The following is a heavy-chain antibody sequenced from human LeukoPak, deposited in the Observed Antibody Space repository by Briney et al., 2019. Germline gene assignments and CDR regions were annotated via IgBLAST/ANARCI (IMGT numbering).Heavy chain of an antibody. Sequence: KPGGSLRLSCAASGFTFSSYSMNWVRQAPGKGLEWVSSISSSSSYIYYADSVRGRFTISRDNAKNSLYLQMNSLRAEDTAVYYCARTMVRGVIQHGMDVWGQGTTVTVSS. CDR3: ARTMVRGVIQHGMDV. CDR2: ISSSSSYI. J-gene: IGHJ6*02. CDR1: GFTFSSYS. V-gene: IGHV3-21*01. D-gene: IGHD3-10*01.